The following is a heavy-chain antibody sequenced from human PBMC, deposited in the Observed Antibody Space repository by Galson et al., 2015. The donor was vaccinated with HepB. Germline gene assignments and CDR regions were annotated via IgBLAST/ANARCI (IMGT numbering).Heavy chain of an antibody. CDR2: ISSSSNYI. V-gene: IGHV3-21*06. CDR3: ARDGGGNRYGGSYYGTDV. CDR1: EFTFSSYD. Sequence: SLRLSCAASEFTFSSYDMNWVRQAPGKGLEWVSSISSSSNYIYYAESVKGRFTISRDNAKNLMYLQMNSLRAEDTAVYYCARDGGGNRYGGSYYGTDVWGQGTTVTVSS. D-gene: IGHD1-26*01. J-gene: IGHJ6*02.